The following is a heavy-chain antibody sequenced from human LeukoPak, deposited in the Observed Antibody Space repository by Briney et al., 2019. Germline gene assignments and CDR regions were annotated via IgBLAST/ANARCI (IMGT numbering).Heavy chain of an antibody. CDR1: GGSISSGGYY. V-gene: IGHV4-31*03. CDR3: ARAQYSRGWYKAKNAFDI. D-gene: IGHD6-19*01. CDR2: IYYSGST. Sequence: SQTLSLTCTVSGGSISSGGYYWSWIRQHPGKGLEWIGYIYYSGSTYYNPSLKSRVTISVDTSKNQFSLKLSSVTAADTAVYYCARAQYSRGWYKAKNAFDIWGQGTMVTVSS. J-gene: IGHJ3*02.